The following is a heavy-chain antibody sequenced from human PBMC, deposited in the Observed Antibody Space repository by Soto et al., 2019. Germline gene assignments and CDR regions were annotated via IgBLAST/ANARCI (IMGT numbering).Heavy chain of an antibody. CDR1: GGPISSGGYS. J-gene: IGHJ5*02. V-gene: IGHV4-30-2*01. CDR2: IYHSGST. Sequence: QLQLQEPGSGLVKPSQTLSLTCAVSGGPISSGGYSWSWIRQPPGKGLEWIGYIYHSGSTYYNSSLKSRVTISVDRSKNQFSLKLSSVTAADTAVYYCARVPDRWGQGTLVTVSS. CDR3: ARVPDR.